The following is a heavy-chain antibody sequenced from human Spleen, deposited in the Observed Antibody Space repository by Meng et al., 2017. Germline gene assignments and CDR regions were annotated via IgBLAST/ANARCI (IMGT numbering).Heavy chain of an antibody. CDR3: ARQYSTSDYYGMDV. Sequence: GESLKTSCAASGFAFSNAWMSWVRQAPGKGREWVSLISTRSGYIYYADSVKGRFTISRDNAKNSLYLQMNSLRVEDTAVYYCARQYSTSDYYGMDVWDQGTTVTVSS. V-gene: IGHV3-21*01. CDR2: ISTRSGYI. J-gene: IGHJ6*02. D-gene: IGHD1-26*01. CDR1: GFAFSNAW.